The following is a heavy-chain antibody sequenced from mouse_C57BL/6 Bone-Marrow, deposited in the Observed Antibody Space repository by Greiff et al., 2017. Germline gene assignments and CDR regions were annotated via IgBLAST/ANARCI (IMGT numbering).Heavy chain of an antibody. CDR2: ISDGGSYT. J-gene: IGHJ1*03. CDR1: GFTFSSYA. D-gene: IGHD1-1*01. Sequence: DVMLVESGGGLVKPGGSLKLSCAASGFTFSSYAMSWVRQTPEKRLEWVATISDGGSYTYYPDNVKGRFTISRDNAKNNLYLQMSHLKSEDTAMYYCARVTTVVGWYFDVWGTGTTVTVSS. V-gene: IGHV5-4*03. CDR3: ARVTTVVGWYFDV.